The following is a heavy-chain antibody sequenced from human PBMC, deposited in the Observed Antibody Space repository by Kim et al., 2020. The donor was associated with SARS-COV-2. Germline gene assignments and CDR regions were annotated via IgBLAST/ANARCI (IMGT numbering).Heavy chain of an antibody. CDR1: GGSISSYY. V-gene: IGHV4-59*13. J-gene: IGHJ5*02. CDR3: ARGLTYYDILTGYWRWFDP. CDR2: IYYSGST. D-gene: IGHD3-9*01. Sequence: SETLSLTCTVSGGSISSYYWSWIRQPPGKGLEWIGYIYYSGSTKYNPSLKSRVTISVDTSKNQFSLKLSSVTAADTAVYYCARGLTYYDILTGYWRWFDPWGQGTLVTVSS.